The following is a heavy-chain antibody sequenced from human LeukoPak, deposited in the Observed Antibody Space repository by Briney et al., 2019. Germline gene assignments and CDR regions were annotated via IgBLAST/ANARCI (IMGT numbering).Heavy chain of an antibody. J-gene: IGHJ4*02. CDR2: INPKSGGT. CDR1: GYTFSAYC. V-gene: IGHV1-2*02. Sequence: GASVKVSCKASGYTFSAYCMYWVRQAPGQGLEWMGWINPKSGGTNYAQKFQGRVTMTRDTSISTAYMELSRLRSDDTAVYYCARGIVGATVDYWGQGTLVTVSS. CDR3: ARGIVGATVDY. D-gene: IGHD1-26*01.